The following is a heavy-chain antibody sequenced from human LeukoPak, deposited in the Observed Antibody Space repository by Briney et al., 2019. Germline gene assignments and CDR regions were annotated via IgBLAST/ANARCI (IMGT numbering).Heavy chain of an antibody. CDR1: GFTFSSYA. CDR3: ARDRVPHCSGGSCYGVHGPVWFDP. CDR2: ISSNGGST. D-gene: IGHD2-15*01. Sequence: PGGSLRLSCAASGFTFSSYAMHWVRQAPGKGLEYVSAISSNGGSTYYANSVKGRFTISRDNSKNTLYLQMGSLRAEDMAVYYCARDRVPHCSGGSCYGVHGPVWFDPWGQGTLVTVSS. J-gene: IGHJ5*02. V-gene: IGHV3-64*01.